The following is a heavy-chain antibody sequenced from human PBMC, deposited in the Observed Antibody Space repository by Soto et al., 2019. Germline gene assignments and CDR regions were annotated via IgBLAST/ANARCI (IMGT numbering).Heavy chain of an antibody. CDR1: GFNFNHYA. J-gene: IGHJ4*01. D-gene: IGHD3-10*01. V-gene: IGHV3-48*01. CDR2: FSRSSETI. CDR3: ARYGSGSNLKHPSDY. Sequence: GESLRLSGXASGFNFNHYAMNCGRQTPGKGLEWVSFFSRSSETIYYAGAVKGRFTISRDNGKNSLYLQVNSLRAEDTAVYYCARYGSGSNLKHPSDYWGHGTLVTVSS.